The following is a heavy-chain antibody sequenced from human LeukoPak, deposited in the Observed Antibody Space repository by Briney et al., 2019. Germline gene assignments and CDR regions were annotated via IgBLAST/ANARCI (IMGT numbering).Heavy chain of an antibody. V-gene: IGHV3-7*01. CDR2: IKEDGSEK. D-gene: IGHD6-13*01. CDR3: ARDGVAAAGTGNDY. J-gene: IGHJ4*02. Sequence: GGSLRLSCAASGFTFSSYWMSWVRQAPGKGLEWVANIKEDGSEKNYVDSVKGRFTMSRDNAKNSLYLQMNSLRAEGTAVYYCARDGVAAAGTGNDYWGQGTLVTVSS. CDR1: GFTFSSYW.